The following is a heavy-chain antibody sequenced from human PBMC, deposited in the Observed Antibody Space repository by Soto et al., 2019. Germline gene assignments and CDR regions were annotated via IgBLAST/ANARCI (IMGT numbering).Heavy chain of an antibody. CDR2: MNPNSGNT. CDR1: GYTFTSYD. D-gene: IGHD3-16*02. Sequence: SVKVSCKASGYTFTSYDINWVRQATGQGLEWMGWMNPNSGNTGYAQKFQGRVTMTRNTSISTAYMELSSLRSEDTAVYYCARVNDYVWGSYPRRYNWFDPWGQGTLVTVSS. V-gene: IGHV1-8*01. J-gene: IGHJ5*02. CDR3: ARVNDYVWGSYPRRYNWFDP.